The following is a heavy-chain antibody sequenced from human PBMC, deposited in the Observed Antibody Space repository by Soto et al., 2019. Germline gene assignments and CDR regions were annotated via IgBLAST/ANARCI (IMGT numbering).Heavy chain of an antibody. CDR1: GGSISSGGYY. CDR3: ARDRGDCSSTSCHGDYYYYGMDV. CDR2: IYYSGST. J-gene: IGHJ6*02. V-gene: IGHV4-31*03. Sequence: SETLSLTCTVSGGSISSGGYYWSWIRQHPGKGLEWIGYIYYSGSTYYNPSLKSRVTISVDTSKNQFSLKLSSVTAADTAVYYCARDRGDCSSTSCHGDYYYYGMDVWGQGTTVTVSS. D-gene: IGHD2-2*01.